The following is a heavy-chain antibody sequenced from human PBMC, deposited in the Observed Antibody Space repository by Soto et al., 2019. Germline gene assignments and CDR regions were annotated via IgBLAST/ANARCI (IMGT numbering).Heavy chain of an antibody. Sequence: ASVKVSCKASGGTFSSNAFNWVRRAPGQGLEWMGMINPNGGSTIYAQRFQGRVTMTTDTSTSTVYMELSSLTSEDTAVYYCARALSGSYSHFDFWGQGTLVTVSS. CDR3: ARALSGSYSHFDF. CDR1: GGTFSSNA. D-gene: IGHD1-26*01. CDR2: INPNGGST. V-gene: IGHV1-46*01. J-gene: IGHJ4*02.